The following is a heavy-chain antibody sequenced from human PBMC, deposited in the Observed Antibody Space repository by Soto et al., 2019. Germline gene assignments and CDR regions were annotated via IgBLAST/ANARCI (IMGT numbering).Heavy chain of an antibody. Sequence: GGSLRLSCVASGFIFDDYGMHWVRQAPGKGLEWVTGISWNSGRIDYADSVKGRLTISRDNAKNTLYLQMNSLRPEDTALYYCTREVGESHGPYDAMDVWGQGTMVTVSS. CDR2: ISWNSGRI. V-gene: IGHV3-9*01. J-gene: IGHJ6*02. D-gene: IGHD3-3*01. CDR1: GFIFDDYG. CDR3: TREVGESHGPYDAMDV.